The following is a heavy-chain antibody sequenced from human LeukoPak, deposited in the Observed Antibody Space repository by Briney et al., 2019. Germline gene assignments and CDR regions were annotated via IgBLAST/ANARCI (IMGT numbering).Heavy chain of an antibody. V-gene: IGHV1-2*02. D-gene: IGHD3-10*01. CDR3: ARVWAYGSGSYYDY. J-gene: IGHJ4*02. CDR2: INPNSGGT. CDR1: GYTFTGYY. Sequence: VASVTVSCKASGYTFTGYYMHWVRQAPGQGLEWMGWINPNSGGTNYAQKFQGRVTMTRDTSISTAYMELSRLRSDDTAVYYCARVWAYGSGSYYDYWGQGTLVTVSS.